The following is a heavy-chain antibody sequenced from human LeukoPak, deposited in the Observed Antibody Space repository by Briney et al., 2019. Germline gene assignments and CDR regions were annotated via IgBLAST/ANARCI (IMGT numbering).Heavy chain of an antibody. V-gene: IGHV3-23*01. CDR3: AKGPDDYDILTGYFTLDY. J-gene: IGHJ4*02. Sequence: GGSLRLSCAASGFTFSRYAMSWVRQAPGKGLEWVSDMSGSGGSTYYADAVKGRFTISRDNTKNTVYLQMNSLRAEDTAVYYCAKGPDDYDILTGYFTLDYWGQGTLVTVSS. CDR1: GFTFSRYA. CDR2: MSGSGGST. D-gene: IGHD3-9*01.